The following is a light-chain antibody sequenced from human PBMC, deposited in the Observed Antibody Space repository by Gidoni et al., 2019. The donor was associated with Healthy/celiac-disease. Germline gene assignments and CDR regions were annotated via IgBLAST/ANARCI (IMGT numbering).Light chain of an antibody. CDR1: NIGSKS. V-gene: IGLV3-21*04. Sequence: SYVLTPPPSVSVARGKTARITCGGNNIGSKSVHWYQQKPGQAPVLVIYYDSDRPSGIPERFSGSNSGNTATLTISRVEAGDEADYYCQVWDSSSDHVVFGGGTKLTVL. CDR2: YDS. CDR3: QVWDSSSDHVV. J-gene: IGLJ2*01.